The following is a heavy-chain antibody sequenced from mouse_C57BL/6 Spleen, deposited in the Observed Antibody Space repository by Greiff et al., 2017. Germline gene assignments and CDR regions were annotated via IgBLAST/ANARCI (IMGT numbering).Heavy chain of an antibody. Sequence: QVQLQQPGTELVKPGASVKLSCKASGYTFTSYWMHWVKQRPGQGLEWIGNINPSNGGTNYNEKFKSKATLTVDKSSSTAFMQLSSLTSEDSAVFYYAAEGIYASYPYYGMDYWGQGTSVTVSA. D-gene: IGHD2-3*01. CDR1: GYTFTSYW. V-gene: IGHV1-53*01. CDR3: AAEGIYASYPYYGMDY. J-gene: IGHJ4*01. CDR2: INPSNGGT.